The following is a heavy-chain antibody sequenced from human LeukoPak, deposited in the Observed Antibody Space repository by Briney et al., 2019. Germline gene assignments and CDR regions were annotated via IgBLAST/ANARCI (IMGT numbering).Heavy chain of an antibody. CDR3: ASLGTMVRGTTDY. V-gene: IGHV1-2*02. D-gene: IGHD3-10*01. CDR2: INPNSGGT. CDR1: GYIFTGYY. J-gene: IGHJ4*02. Sequence: ASVKVSCKASGYIFTGYYMHWVRQAPGQGLEWMGWINPNSGGTNYAQKFQGRVTMTRDTSISTAYMELSRLRSDDTAVYYCASLGTMVRGTTDYWGQGTLVTVSS.